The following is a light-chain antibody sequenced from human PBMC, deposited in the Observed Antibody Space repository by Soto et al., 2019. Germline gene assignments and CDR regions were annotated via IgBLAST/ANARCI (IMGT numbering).Light chain of an antibody. V-gene: IGKV3-15*01. Sequence: EIVMTQSPATLSVSPGERATLSCRASQSVSSNLAWYQQKPGQAPRLLIYGASTRATGIPARFSGSGSGTEVTLTISSLQSEDFAVYYCQQYNNWPGTFGQGTQVEIK. CDR3: QQYNNWPGT. J-gene: IGKJ1*01. CDR2: GAS. CDR1: QSVSSN.